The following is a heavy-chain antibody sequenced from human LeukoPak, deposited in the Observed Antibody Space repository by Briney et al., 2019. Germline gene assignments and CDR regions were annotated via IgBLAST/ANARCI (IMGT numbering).Heavy chain of an antibody. V-gene: IGHV4-38-2*01. CDR3: AKWGTAAFDY. J-gene: IGHJ4*02. Sequence: SDTLSLTCAVSGYSISSGYYWGWIRQPPGKGLEWIGSIYHSGSTYNNPSLKSRVTISVDTSKNQFSLKLSSVTAADTAVFYCAKWGTAAFDYWGQGILVTVSS. D-gene: IGHD3-16*01. CDR2: IYHSGST. CDR1: GYSISSGYY.